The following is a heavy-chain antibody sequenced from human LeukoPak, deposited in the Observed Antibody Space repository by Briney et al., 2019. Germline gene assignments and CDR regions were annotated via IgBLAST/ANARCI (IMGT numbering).Heavy chain of an antibody. V-gene: IGHV4-39*01. CDR1: GGSISSSSYY. J-gene: IGHJ4*02. CDR3: ARRSLGGSSGWSYIDY. D-gene: IGHD6-19*01. Sequence: SETLSLTCTVSGGSISSSSYYWGWIRQPPGKGLEWIGSIYYSGSTYYNPSLKSRVTISVDTSKNQFSLKLSSVTAADTAVYYCARRSLGGSSGWSYIDYWGQGTLVTVSS. CDR2: IYYSGST.